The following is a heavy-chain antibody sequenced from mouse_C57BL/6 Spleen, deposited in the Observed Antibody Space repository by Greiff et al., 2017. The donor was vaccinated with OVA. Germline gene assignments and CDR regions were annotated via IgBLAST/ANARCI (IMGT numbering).Heavy chain of an antibody. CDR3: ARYPAYYSNSNLYFDY. CDR1: GYTFTDYY. Sequence: VQLVESGAELVKPGASVKISCKASGYTFTDYYINWVKQRPGQGLEWIGKIGPGSGSTYYNEKFKGKATLTADKSSSTAYMQLSSLTSEDSAVYFCARYPAYYSNSNLYFDYWGQGTTLTVSS. D-gene: IGHD2-5*01. V-gene: IGHV1-77*01. CDR2: IGPGSGST. J-gene: IGHJ2*01.